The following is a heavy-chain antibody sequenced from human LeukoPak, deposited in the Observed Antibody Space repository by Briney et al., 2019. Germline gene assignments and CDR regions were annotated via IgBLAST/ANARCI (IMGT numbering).Heavy chain of an antibody. CDR3: AKDRSYSGSSRGFDY. D-gene: IGHD1-26*01. V-gene: IGHV3-9*01. J-gene: IGHJ4*02. CDR1: GFTFSSYA. CDR2: IIWNSGSI. Sequence: GGSLRLSCAASGFTFSSYAMHWVRQGPGKGLEWVSVIIWNSGSIGYADSVKGRFTISRDNAKNSLYLQMNSLRAEDTALYYCAKDRSYSGSSRGFDYWGQGTLVTVSS.